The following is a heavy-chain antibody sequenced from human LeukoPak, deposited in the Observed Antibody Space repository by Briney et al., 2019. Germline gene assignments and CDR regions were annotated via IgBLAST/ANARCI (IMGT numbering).Heavy chain of an antibody. CDR3: ARYYVWGSSSFDY. J-gene: IGHJ4*02. Sequence: GGSLRLSCAASGFTFTDYWMQWVRQAPGKGLEWVSGISWNTGSIGYADSVKGRFTISRDNAKNTVYLQMNSLRAEDTAVYYCARYYVWGSSSFDYWGQGTLVTVSS. D-gene: IGHD3-16*01. CDR1: GFTFTDYW. CDR2: ISWNTGSI. V-gene: IGHV3-74*01.